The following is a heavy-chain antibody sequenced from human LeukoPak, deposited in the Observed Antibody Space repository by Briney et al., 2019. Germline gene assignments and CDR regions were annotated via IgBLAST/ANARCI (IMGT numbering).Heavy chain of an antibody. CDR3: AGEYYYDSSGYYR. V-gene: IGHV4-4*07. CDR2: IYTSGST. Sequence: SETLSLTCTVSGGSISSYYWSWIRQPAGKGLEWIGRIYTSGSTNYNPSLKSRVTMSVDTSKNQFSLKLNSVTAADTAVYYCAGEYYYDSSGYYRWGQGTLVTVSS. D-gene: IGHD3-22*01. J-gene: IGHJ4*02. CDR1: GGSISSYY.